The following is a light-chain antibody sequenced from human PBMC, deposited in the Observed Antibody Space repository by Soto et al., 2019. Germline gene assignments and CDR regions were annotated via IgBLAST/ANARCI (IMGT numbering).Light chain of an antibody. CDR2: GAS. CDR1: QSVSSR. Sequence: EIVLTQSPNTLSVSPGERATLSCRASQSVSSRLAWYQQKPGQAPRLLIYGASSRATGIPARFSGSGSGTEFTLTISSLQSEDFAIYYCQQYNQWPPWTFGQGTKVEVK. V-gene: IGKV3-15*01. J-gene: IGKJ1*01. CDR3: QQYNQWPPWT.